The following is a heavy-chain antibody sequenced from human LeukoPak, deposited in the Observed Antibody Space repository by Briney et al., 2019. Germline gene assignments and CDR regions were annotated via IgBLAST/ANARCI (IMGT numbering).Heavy chain of an antibody. CDR2: INHSGST. D-gene: IGHD3-22*01. Sequence: SETLSLTCAVYGGSFSGYFWTWIRQPPGKGLEWIGEINHSGSTNYNPSLKSRVTISVDTSKNQFSLKLSSVTAADTAVYYCARDLKLDGSSGYYAFDIWGQGTMVTVSS. CDR3: ARDLKLDGSSGYYAFDI. V-gene: IGHV4-34*01. CDR1: GGSFSGYF. J-gene: IGHJ3*02.